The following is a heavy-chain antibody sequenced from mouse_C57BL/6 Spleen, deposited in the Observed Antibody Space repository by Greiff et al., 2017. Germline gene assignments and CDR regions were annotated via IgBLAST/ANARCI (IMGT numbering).Heavy chain of an antibody. V-gene: IGHV1-61*01. Sequence: VQLQQPGAELVRPGSSVKLSCKASGYTFTSYWMDWVKQRPGQGLEWIGNIYPSDSETHYNQKFKDKATLTVDKSSSTAYMQLSSLTSEDSAVYYCARGPANWERDFDYWGQGTTLTVSS. J-gene: IGHJ2*01. D-gene: IGHD4-1*01. CDR1: GYTFTSYW. CDR2: IYPSDSET. CDR3: ARGPANWERDFDY.